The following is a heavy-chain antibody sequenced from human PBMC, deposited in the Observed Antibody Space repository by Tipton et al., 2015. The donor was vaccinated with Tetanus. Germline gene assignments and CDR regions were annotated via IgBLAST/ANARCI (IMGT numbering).Heavy chain of an antibody. CDR2: INSDGSST. V-gene: IGHV3-74*01. Sequence: GSLRLSCAASGFTFSSSCMHWVRQGPGKGLVWVSRINSDGSSTTYADSVKGRFTISRDNAKNTLYLQMNSLRVEDTAVYYCARDRGEQWTNFYYMDVWGKGSMVTVSS. J-gene: IGHJ6*03. CDR1: GFTFSSSC. CDR3: ARDRGEQWTNFYYMDV. D-gene: IGHD6-19*01.